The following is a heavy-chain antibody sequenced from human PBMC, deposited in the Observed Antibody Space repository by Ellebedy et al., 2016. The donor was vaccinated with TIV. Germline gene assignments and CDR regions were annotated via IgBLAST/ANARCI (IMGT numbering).Heavy chain of an antibody. CDR1: GFTFSSYS. D-gene: IGHD3-16*01. Sequence: GESLKISCAASGFTFSSYSMNWVRQAPGKGLEWVSYISSSSSSIYYADSVKGRFTISRDNAKNSLYLQMNSLRAADTAVYYCARDGGWYYYGMDVWGQGTTVTVSS. CDR3: ARDGGWYYYGMDV. CDR2: ISSSSSSI. J-gene: IGHJ6*02. V-gene: IGHV3-48*01.